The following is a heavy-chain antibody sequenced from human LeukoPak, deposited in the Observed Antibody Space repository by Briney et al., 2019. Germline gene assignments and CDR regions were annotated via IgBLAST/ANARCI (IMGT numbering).Heavy chain of an antibody. V-gene: IGHV3-53*05. Sequence: GGSLRLSCAASGFTVSSNYMSWVRQAPGKGLEWVSVIYSGGSTYYADSVKGRFTISRDNSKNTLYLQMNSLRAEDTAVYYCAKSDYYSSTFDYWGQGTLVTVSS. J-gene: IGHJ4*02. CDR2: IYSGGST. CDR3: AKSDYYSSTFDY. D-gene: IGHD3-22*01. CDR1: GFTVSSNY.